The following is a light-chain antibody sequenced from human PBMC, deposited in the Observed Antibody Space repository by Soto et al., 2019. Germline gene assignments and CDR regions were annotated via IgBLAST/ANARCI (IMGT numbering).Light chain of an antibody. Sequence: ELTQPPSVSVAPGQTARITCGGSNIGSKSVHWYQQKPGQAPMMVVCGNSDRPSGIPERFSGSNSANTATLTISRVEAGDEADYYCHVWDSSSAHHVFGTGTKVTVL. V-gene: IGLV3-21*02. CDR1: NIGSKS. CDR3: HVWDSSSAHHV. J-gene: IGLJ1*01. CDR2: GNS.